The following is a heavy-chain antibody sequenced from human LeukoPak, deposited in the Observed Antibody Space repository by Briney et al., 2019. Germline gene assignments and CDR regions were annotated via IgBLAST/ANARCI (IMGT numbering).Heavy chain of an antibody. CDR3: ARERYCSGGSCSHDAFDI. CDR1: GFTVSSNY. J-gene: IGHJ3*02. V-gene: IGHV3-53*05. D-gene: IGHD2-15*01. Sequence: GGSLRLSCAASGFTVSSNYMSWVRQAPGKGLEWVSVIYSGGSTYYADSVKGRFTISRDNSKNTLYLQMNSLRAEDTAVYYCARERYCSGGSCSHDAFDIWGQGTMVTVSS. CDR2: IYSGGST.